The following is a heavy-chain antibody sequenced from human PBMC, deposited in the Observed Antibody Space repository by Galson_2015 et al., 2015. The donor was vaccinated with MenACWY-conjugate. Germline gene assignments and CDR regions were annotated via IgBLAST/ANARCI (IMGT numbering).Heavy chain of an antibody. V-gene: IGHV3-64D*06. CDR2: ISSNGGST. Sequence: SLRLSCAASGFTFSSYAMHWVRQAPGKGLEYVSAISSNGGSTYYADSVKGRFTISRDNSKNTLYLQMSSLRAEDTAVYYCVKSRGRYYYDSSGYYFDYWGQGTLVTVSS. CDR1: GFTFSSYA. D-gene: IGHD3-22*01. CDR3: VKSRGRYYYDSSGYYFDY. J-gene: IGHJ4*02.